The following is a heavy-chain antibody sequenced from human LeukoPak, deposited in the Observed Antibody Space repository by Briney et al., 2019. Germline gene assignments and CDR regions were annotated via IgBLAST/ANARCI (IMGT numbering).Heavy chain of an antibody. CDR1: GFTFSSYA. CDR3: AKELGHTLPFDC. V-gene: IGHV3-23*01. D-gene: IGHD2-2*02. CDR2: MSGSGGYT. J-gene: IGHJ4*02. Sequence: PGGSLRLSFAASGFTFSSYAMSWFRQAPGKGLEWVSAMSGSGGYTYYADSVKGRFTISRDSSKNTLYLQMNSLRGEDTAVYYCAKELGHTLPFDCWGQGTLVTVSS.